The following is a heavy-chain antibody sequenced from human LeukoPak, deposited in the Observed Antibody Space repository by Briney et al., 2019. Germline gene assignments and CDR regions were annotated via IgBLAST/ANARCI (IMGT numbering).Heavy chain of an antibody. Sequence: GGSLRLSCAASGFTLSSYAMHWVRQAPGKGLEWVAVISYDGSNNDYADSVKGRFTISRDNSKNTLSLQMNSLRAEDTAVYYCARGIAAAGPFDYWGQGTLVTVSS. J-gene: IGHJ4*02. CDR3: ARGIAAAGPFDY. V-gene: IGHV3-30-3*01. D-gene: IGHD6-13*01. CDR1: GFTLSSYA. CDR2: ISYDGSNN.